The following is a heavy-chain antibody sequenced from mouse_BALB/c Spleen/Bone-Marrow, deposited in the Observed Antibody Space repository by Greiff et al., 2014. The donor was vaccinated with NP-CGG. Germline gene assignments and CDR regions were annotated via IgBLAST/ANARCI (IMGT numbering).Heavy chain of an antibody. Sequence: VQLKESGGGLVKPGGSLKLSCAASGFTFSDYYMYWVRQTPEKRLEWVATISDGGTYTFYTDSVKGRFSISRDNAKNNLYLQMSSLQSEDTAMYYCTRSGKRYGAMDYWGQGTSVTVSS. CDR3: TRSGKRYGAMDY. V-gene: IGHV5-4*02. CDR1: GFTFSDYY. D-gene: IGHD2-10*02. J-gene: IGHJ4*01. CDR2: ISDGGTYT.